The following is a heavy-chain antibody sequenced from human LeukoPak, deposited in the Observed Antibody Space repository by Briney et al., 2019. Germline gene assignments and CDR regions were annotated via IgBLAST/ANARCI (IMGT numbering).Heavy chain of an antibody. CDR3: ARESSLFAGRGGQFDY. J-gene: IGHJ4*02. CDR2: ISPSGTTM. V-gene: IGHV3-48*03. Sequence: PGGSLRLSCAASGYSFSSYDFNRVRQAPGKGLEWISYISPSGTTMHYADSVKGRFTISKDNAKNSVYLQMNSLRVEDTGLYYCARESSLFAGRGGQFDYWGQGTLVTVSS. CDR1: GYSFSSYD. D-gene: IGHD6-13*01.